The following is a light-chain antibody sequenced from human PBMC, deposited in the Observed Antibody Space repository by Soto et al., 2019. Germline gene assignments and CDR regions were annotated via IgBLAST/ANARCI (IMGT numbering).Light chain of an antibody. CDR2: GAS. CDR1: QSVSSSY. J-gene: IGKJ4*01. V-gene: IGKV3-20*01. Sequence: EIVLTQSPGTLSLSPGERATLSCRASQSVSSSYLAWYQQKPGQAPRLLIYGASSRATGIPDRFSGSGSATDFTPTISRLEPQDFAVYYGQQYGTSPPLTFGGGTKVDIK. CDR3: QQYGTSPPLT.